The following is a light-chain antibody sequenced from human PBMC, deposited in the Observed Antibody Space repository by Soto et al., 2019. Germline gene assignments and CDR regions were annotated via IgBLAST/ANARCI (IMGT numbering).Light chain of an antibody. CDR3: QQYVSSPLT. J-gene: IGKJ4*01. CDR2: DTS. CDR1: QTVSITY. V-gene: IGKV3-20*01. Sequence: PGESATLSCRASQTVSITYLTWYQQKRGQAPRLLIYDTSSRATGIPDRFSGSGSGTDFTLTIGRLEPEDFAVYYCQQYVSSPLTFGGGTKVDI.